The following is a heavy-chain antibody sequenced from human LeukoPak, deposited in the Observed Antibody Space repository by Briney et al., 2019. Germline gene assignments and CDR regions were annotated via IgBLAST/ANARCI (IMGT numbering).Heavy chain of an antibody. Sequence: GGSLRLSCAASGFTVSSNYMSWVRQPPGKGLEWVSVIYSGGSTYYADSVKGRFTISRDKSKNKLYLQMNSLRAEDTAVYYCASALGITFVDYWGQGPLVSVSS. CDR3: ASALGITFVDY. V-gene: IGHV3-53*01. D-gene: IGHD3-16*01. CDR2: IYSGGST. J-gene: IGHJ4*02. CDR1: GFTVSSNY.